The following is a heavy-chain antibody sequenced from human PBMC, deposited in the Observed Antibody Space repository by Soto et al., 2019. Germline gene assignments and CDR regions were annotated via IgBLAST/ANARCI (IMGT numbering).Heavy chain of an antibody. Sequence: QVQLQESGPGLVKPSQTLSLTCTVSGGSISSGGYYWSWIRQHPGKGLEWIGYIYYSGSTYYNPSLKGRVTISVDTSKNQFSLKLSSVTAADTAVYYCAREGMATNGPMATRGIDYWGQGTLVTVSS. CDR1: GGSISSGGYY. J-gene: IGHJ4*02. D-gene: IGHD5-12*01. CDR3: AREGMATNGPMATRGIDY. CDR2: IYYSGST. V-gene: IGHV4-31*03.